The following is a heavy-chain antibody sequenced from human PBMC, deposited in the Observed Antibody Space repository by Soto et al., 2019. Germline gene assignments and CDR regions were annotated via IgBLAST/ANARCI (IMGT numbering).Heavy chain of an antibody. CDR1: GFTFSISS. D-gene: IGHD3-10*01. V-gene: IGHV3-21*04. Sequence: GGSLRLSCAASGFTFSISSMNWVRQAPGKGLEWVSSISGTSDYISYADSVKGRFTISRDNAKNSLFLQLNSLRAEDTALYYCVRSGDYRSGSYWYFFDYWGQGALVTVSS. CDR2: ISGTSDYI. J-gene: IGHJ4*02. CDR3: VRSGDYRSGSYWYFFDY.